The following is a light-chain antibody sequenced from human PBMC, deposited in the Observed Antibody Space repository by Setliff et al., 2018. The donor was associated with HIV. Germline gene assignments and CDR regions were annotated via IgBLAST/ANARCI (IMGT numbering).Light chain of an antibody. CDR3: LLYYGGAV. V-gene: IGLV7-43*01. Sequence: QAVVTQELSLTVSPGGTVTLTCASSTGAVTSGYYPNWFQLKPGHAPRALIYSTSNKRSWTPARFSGSLLGGKAALTLSGVQPEDEAEYYCLLYYGGAVFGGGTKVTVL. J-gene: IGLJ2*01. CDR2: STS. CDR1: TGAVTSGYY.